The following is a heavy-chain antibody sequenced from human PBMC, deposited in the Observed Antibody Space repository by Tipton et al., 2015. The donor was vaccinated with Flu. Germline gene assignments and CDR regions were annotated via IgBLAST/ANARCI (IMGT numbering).Heavy chain of an antibody. V-gene: IGHV3-33*01. D-gene: IGHD6-6*01. CDR2: IWYDKSNK. Sequence: SGFTFSSYGMHWVRQAPGKGLEWVAVIWYDKSNKYYADSVKGRFTVSRDNSKNTLYLQMNSLRAGDTAVYYCARETSIAARPWVRDNYYYGMDVWGQGTTVTVSS. CDR1: GFTFSSYG. CDR3: ARETSIAARPWVRDNYYYGMDV. J-gene: IGHJ6*02.